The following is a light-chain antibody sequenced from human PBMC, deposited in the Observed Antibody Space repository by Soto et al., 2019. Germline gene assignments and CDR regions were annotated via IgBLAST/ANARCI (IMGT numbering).Light chain of an antibody. Sequence: SSELTQPPSVSVSPGQTASITCSGDNLGDKYVCWYQQKPGQSPVLVIYEENKRPSGIPERFSGSSSGNTATLTISGTQAIDEADYYCQAWDSSTDVFGTGTKLTVL. V-gene: IGLV3-1*01. CDR3: QAWDSSTDV. CDR2: EEN. J-gene: IGLJ1*01. CDR1: NLGDKY.